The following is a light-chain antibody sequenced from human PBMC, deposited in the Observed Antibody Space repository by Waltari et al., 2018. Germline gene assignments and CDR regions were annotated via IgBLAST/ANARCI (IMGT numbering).Light chain of an antibody. CDR1: SSDVGGFNY. Sequence: QSALTQPRSVSGSPGQSVTISCTVTSSDVGGFNYVSWYQQHPSKAPKLMGYDVSKRPSVVPERFSASKSGNTASLTISGLQAEDEADYYCCSYAGSHTWVFGGGTKLTVL. CDR2: DVS. CDR3: CSYAGSHTWV. J-gene: IGLJ3*02. V-gene: IGLV2-11*01.